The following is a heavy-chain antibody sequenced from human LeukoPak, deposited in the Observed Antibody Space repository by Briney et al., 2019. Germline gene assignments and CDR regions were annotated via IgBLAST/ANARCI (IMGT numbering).Heavy chain of an antibody. CDR2: IKQDGSEK. CDR3: ARTHSSSWYGGDNFDY. V-gene: IGHV3-7*01. D-gene: IGHD6-13*01. J-gene: IGHJ4*02. CDR1: GFTFSSYW. Sequence: GGSLRLSCAASGFTFSSYWMSWVRQAPGKGLEWVANIKQDGSEKYYVDSVKGRFTISRDNAKNSLYLQMNSLRAEDMAVYYCARTHSSSWYGGDNFDYWGQGTLVTVSS.